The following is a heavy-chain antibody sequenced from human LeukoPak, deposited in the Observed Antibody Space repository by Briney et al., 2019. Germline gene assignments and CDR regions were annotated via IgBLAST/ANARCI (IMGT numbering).Heavy chain of an antibody. CDR1: GFTFSSYG. V-gene: IGHV3-33*01. Sequence: GGSLRLSCAASGFTFSSYGVHWVRQAPGKGLEWVAVIWYDGSNKYYADSVKGRFTISRDNSKNTLYLQMNSLRAEDTAVYYCARDGPPHTGRWFDPWGQGTLVTVSS. J-gene: IGHJ5*02. CDR2: IWYDGSNK. D-gene: IGHD1-14*01. CDR3: ARDGPPHTGRWFDP.